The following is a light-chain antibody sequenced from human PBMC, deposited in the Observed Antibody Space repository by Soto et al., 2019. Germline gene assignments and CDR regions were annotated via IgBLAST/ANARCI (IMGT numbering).Light chain of an antibody. CDR1: QSLVFSDGNTY. V-gene: IGKV2-30*01. J-gene: IGKJ2*01. CDR2: EDS. Sequence: DVVMTQSPLSLPVTLGQPASISCRSNQSLVFSDGNTYLNWFQQRPGQSPRRLIYEDSNRDSGVPVRFGGIGSGTDFTLKISRVEAEDVAVYYCMQGTHWPYTFGQGTKLEIK. CDR3: MQGTHWPYT.